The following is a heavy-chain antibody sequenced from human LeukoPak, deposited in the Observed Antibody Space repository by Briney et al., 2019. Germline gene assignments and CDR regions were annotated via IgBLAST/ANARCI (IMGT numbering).Heavy chain of an antibody. Sequence: QASETLSLTCTVSGGSISSYYWSWIRQPPGKGLEWIGYIYYSGSTNYNPSLKSRVTISVDTSKNQFSLKLSSVTAADTAVYYCARGLALRGGNYFDYWGQGTLVTVSS. CDR3: ARGLALRGGNYFDY. D-gene: IGHD3-16*01. CDR2: IYYSGST. CDR1: GGSISSYY. J-gene: IGHJ4*02. V-gene: IGHV4-59*08.